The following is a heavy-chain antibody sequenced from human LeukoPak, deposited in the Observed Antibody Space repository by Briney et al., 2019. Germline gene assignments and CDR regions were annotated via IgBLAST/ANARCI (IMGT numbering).Heavy chain of an antibody. Sequence: PGGSLRLSCAASGFTFDDYAMHWVRQVPGKGLEWVSGISWNSGSIGYADSVKGRFTISRDNAKNSLYLQMNSLRAEDTVLYYCAKDRGVEDTAMVPTVLDYWGQGTLVTVSS. D-gene: IGHD5-18*01. CDR3: AKDRGVEDTAMVPTVLDY. CDR1: GFTFDDYA. V-gene: IGHV3-9*01. CDR2: ISWNSGSI. J-gene: IGHJ4*02.